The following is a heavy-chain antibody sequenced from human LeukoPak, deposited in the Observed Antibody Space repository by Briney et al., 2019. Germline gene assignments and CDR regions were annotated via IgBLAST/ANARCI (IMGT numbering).Heavy chain of an antibody. CDR2: IYYSGST. D-gene: IGHD6-19*01. V-gene: IGHV4-59*01. CDR1: GGSISSYY. Sequence: SETLSLTCTVSGGSISSYYWSWIRQPPGKGLEWIGYIYYSGSTNYNPSLKSRVTISVDTSKNQFSLKLSSVTAADTAVYYWARDRSSGWYGYYFDYWGQGTLVTVSS. CDR3: ARDRSSGWYGYYFDY. J-gene: IGHJ4*02.